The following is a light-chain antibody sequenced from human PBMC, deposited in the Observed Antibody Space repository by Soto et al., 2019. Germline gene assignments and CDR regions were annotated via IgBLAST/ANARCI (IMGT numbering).Light chain of an antibody. Sequence: EIVLTQSPGTLSLSPGERATLSCRASQSFSSSYLAWYQQKPGQAPRLLIYGASSRATGIPDRFSGSGSGTDFTLTISRLEPEDFAVYFCQQYGSSVEFGQGTKV. CDR1: QSFSSSY. J-gene: IGKJ1*01. CDR2: GAS. CDR3: QQYGSSVE. V-gene: IGKV3-20*01.